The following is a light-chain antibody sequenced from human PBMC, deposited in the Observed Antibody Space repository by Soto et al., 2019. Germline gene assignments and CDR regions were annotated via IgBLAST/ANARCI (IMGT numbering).Light chain of an antibody. CDR3: QHSGDFRWT. V-gene: IGKV4-1*01. J-gene: IGKJ1*01. CDR2: GAS. Sequence: IVMTQSPDSLAVSLGARATINCKSSQSLLYTSNNKNYLAWYQQKRGQAPSLLMYGASRRATGIPDRFSGRGFGTDFTLTISRLEPEDFAVYYCQHSGDFRWTFGQGTKVDIK. CDR1: QSLLYTSNNKNY.